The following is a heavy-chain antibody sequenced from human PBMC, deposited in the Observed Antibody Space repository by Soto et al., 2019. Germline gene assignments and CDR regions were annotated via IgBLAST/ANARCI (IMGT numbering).Heavy chain of an antibody. CDR1: GFTFSTFA. V-gene: IGHV3-30*03. Sequence: QVQLVESGGGVVQPGRSLRLSCAASGFTFSTFAMHWVRQAPGKGLEWVALISNDGITKYYAESAKGRFTISRDNSKNTLYLEMDSLRTEDTAVYYAYSSGWWGQGTRVTVSS. CDR2: ISNDGITK. J-gene: IGHJ4*02. D-gene: IGHD6-19*01. CDR3: YSSGW.